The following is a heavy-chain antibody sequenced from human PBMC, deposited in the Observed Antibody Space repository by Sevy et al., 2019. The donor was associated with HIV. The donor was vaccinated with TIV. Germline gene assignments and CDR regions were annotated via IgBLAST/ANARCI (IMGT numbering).Heavy chain of an antibody. J-gene: IGHJ4*02. CDR3: VKEGGVTGTGGDC. V-gene: IGHV3-30*02. CDR1: GFTFSNFG. D-gene: IGHD1-1*01. Sequence: GGSLRLSCAASGFTFSNFGMHWVRQAPGKGLEWVSFIQYDGSHKYYTDSVKGRLNISRDNSKNTLYLQMNSLRGEETAGYYCVKEGGVTGTGGDCWGQGTLVTVSS. CDR2: IQYDGSHK.